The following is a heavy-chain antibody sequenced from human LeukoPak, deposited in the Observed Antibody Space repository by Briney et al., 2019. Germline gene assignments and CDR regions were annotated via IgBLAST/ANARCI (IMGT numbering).Heavy chain of an antibody. Sequence: EWVAFIRYDGSNKYYADSVKGRFTISRDNSKNTLYLQMNSLRAEDTAVYYCAKDRKSRFDYWGQGTLVTVSS. CDR3: AKDRKSRFDY. J-gene: IGHJ4*02. CDR2: IRYDGSNK. V-gene: IGHV3-30*02.